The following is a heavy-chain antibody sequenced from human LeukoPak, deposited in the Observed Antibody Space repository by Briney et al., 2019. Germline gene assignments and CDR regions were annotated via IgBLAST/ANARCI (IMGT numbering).Heavy chain of an antibody. CDR2: IYYSGNT. CDR3: ARGFSSSWSMWFDP. Sequence: PSETLSLTCTVSGDSISTSNSYRGWIRQPPGKGLEWIGSIYYSGNTYYNASLKSRVTISVDTSKNQFSLKLTSVTAADTAVYYCARGFSSSWSMWFDPWGQGTLVTVSS. V-gene: IGHV4-39*01. CDR1: GDSISTSNSY. J-gene: IGHJ5*02. D-gene: IGHD6-13*01.